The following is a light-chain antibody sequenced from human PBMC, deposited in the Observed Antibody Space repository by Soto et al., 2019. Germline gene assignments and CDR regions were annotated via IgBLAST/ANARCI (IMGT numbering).Light chain of an antibody. Sequence: QSALTQPRSVSGSPGQSVSISCTGTSSDVGGYNYVSWYQQRPGKAPKLMIYDVTKRPSGVPDRFSGSKSGNTASLTISGLQIEDEADYYCCSYAGSYTLLFGGGTKLTVL. CDR1: SSDVGGYNY. CDR3: CSYAGSYTLL. V-gene: IGLV2-11*01. CDR2: DVT. J-gene: IGLJ2*01.